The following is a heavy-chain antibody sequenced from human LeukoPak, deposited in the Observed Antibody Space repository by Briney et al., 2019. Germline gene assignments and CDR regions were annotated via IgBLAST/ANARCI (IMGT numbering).Heavy chain of an antibody. D-gene: IGHD3-10*01. J-gene: IGHJ4*02. CDR2: IRCDGSNK. V-gene: IGHV3-30*02. Sequence: GVSLRLSCTASGFTFSSYGMHWVRQAPGKGLEWVAFIRCDGSNKYYADSVRGRFTISRDNSKNTLYLQMNSLRAEDTAVYYCAKDSESYGSGSYFIYYFDYWGQGTLVTVSS. CDR1: GFTFSSYG. CDR3: AKDSESYGSGSYFIYYFDY.